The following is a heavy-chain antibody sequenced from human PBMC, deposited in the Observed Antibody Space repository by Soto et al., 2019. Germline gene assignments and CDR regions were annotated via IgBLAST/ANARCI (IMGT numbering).Heavy chain of an antibody. CDR1: GYTFTSYD. V-gene: IGHV1-8*01. Sequence: QVQLVQSGAEVKQPGASVKVSCKAPGYTFTSYDINWVRQATGQGLEWMGWMNPNSGNTGYAQKFHGRVTMTRNTSISTAYMELSSLRSEDPAVYYCAREKTSYGMDVWGQGTTVTVSS. CDR2: MNPNSGNT. J-gene: IGHJ6*02. CDR3: AREKTSYGMDV.